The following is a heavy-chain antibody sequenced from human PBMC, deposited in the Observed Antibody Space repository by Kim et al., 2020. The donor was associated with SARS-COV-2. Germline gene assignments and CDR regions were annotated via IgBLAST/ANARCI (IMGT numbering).Heavy chain of an antibody. J-gene: IGHJ4*02. D-gene: IGHD6-13*01. CDR3: SKDLGSRYSSSWYPDY. V-gene: IGHV3-30*18. Sequence: GGSLRLSCAASGFTFSSYGMHWVRQAPGKGLEWVAVISYDGSNEYYADSVKGRFTISRDNSQNTLYLQMNSPRAEDTAVYYCSKDLGSRYSSSWYPDYWGQRTLVTVSS. CDR1: GFTFSSYG. CDR2: ISYDGSNE.